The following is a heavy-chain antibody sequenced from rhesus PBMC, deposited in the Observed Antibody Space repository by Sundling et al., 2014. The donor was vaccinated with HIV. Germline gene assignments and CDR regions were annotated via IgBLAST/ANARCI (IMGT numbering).Heavy chain of an antibody. CDR3: ARTGPWTGYYSFDY. V-gene: IGHV4-173*01. CDR2: VSGSRGST. J-gene: IGHJ4*01. Sequence: QVQLQESGPAVVKPSETLSLSCAVSGGSISSNYWSWIRQAPGKGLEWIGRVSGSRGSTAYNPSLKSRVTISKDTSKNQFSLNLSSVTAADTAMYYCARTGPWTGYYSFDYWGQGVLVTVSS. CDR1: GGSISSNY. D-gene: IGHD3-3*01.